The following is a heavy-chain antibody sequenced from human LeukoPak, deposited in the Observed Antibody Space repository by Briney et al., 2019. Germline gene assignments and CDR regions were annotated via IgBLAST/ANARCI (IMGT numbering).Heavy chain of an antibody. J-gene: IGHJ4*02. V-gene: IGHV4-39*01. CDR3: ARHGRDGDYVAY. CDR1: GGSISSSSYY. D-gene: IGHD4-17*01. CDR2: IYYSGST. Sequence: KPPETLSLNXTVSGGSISSSSYYWGWIRQPPGQGLEWSGSIYYSGSTYYNPSLKSRVTISVDTSKNQFSLKLSSVTAADTAVYYCARHGRDGDYVAYWGQGTLVTVSS.